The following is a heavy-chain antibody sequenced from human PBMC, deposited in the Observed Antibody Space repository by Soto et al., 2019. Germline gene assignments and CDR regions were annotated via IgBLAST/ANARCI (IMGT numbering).Heavy chain of an antibody. V-gene: IGHV3-30-3*01. D-gene: IGHD1-26*01. CDR1: GFTFSSYA. CDR2: ISYDGSNK. CDR3: AREIVGANDY. J-gene: IGHJ4*02. Sequence: QVQLVGSGGGVVQPGRSLRISCAASGFTFSSYAMHWVRQAPGKGLEWVAVISYDGSNKYYADSVKGRFTISRDNSKNTLYLQMNSLRAEDTAVYYCAREIVGANDYWGQGTLVTVSS.